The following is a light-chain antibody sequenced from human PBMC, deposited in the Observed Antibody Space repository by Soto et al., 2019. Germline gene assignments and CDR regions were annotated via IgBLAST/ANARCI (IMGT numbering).Light chain of an antibody. V-gene: IGKV3-20*01. CDR2: GAS. Sequence: EIVLTQSPGTLSLSPGERATLSCRASQSVSSNYLAWYQQKPGQAPRLLSYGASSRATGIPDRFSGSGSGTDFTLTISRLETEDFAVYYCQQYGGSPRVTFGGGTKVEIK. J-gene: IGKJ4*01. CDR3: QQYGGSPRVT. CDR1: QSVSSNY.